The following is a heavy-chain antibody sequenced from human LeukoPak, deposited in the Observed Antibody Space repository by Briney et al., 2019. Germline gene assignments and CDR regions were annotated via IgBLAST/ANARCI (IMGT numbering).Heavy chain of an antibody. J-gene: IGHJ6*03. V-gene: IGHV4-59*01. D-gene: IGHD6-6*01. CDR1: GGSISSYY. CDR2: IYYSGST. CDR3: ARARAARAYYYYMDV. Sequence: SETLSLTCTVSGGSISSYYWSWIRQPPGKGLEWIGYIYYSGSTNYNPSLKSRVTISVDTSKNQFSLKLSSVTAADTAVYYCARARAARAYYYYMDVWGKGTTVTVSS.